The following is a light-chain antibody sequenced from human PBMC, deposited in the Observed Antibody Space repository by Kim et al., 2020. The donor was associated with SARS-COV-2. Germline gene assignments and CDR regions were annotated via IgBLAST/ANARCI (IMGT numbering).Light chain of an antibody. Sequence: DILMTQSPSSVSASVGDRVTITCRASQNISTWLSWYQQKAREAPKLLIFGASRLQGGVPSRFSGTRSERYFTFTIRGLQPEDVATYYCQQAARGFTFGPGTKVDIK. V-gene: IGKV1-12*01. CDR2: GAS. J-gene: IGKJ3*01. CDR1: QNISTW. CDR3: QQAARGFT.